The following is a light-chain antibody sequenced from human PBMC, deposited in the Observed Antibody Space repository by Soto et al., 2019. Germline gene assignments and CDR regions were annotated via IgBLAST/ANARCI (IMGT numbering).Light chain of an antibody. Sequence: EIVLTQSPGTLSLSPGERATLSCRASQSVRSNFLAWYQQKPGQAPRLLIYGASSRATGIPARFSGSGSGTDFTLTISSLGPEDFAVYYCQQRSNWPPLTFGGGTKVDIK. CDR1: QSVRSNF. V-gene: IGKV3D-20*02. CDR3: QQRSNWPPLT. CDR2: GAS. J-gene: IGKJ4*01.